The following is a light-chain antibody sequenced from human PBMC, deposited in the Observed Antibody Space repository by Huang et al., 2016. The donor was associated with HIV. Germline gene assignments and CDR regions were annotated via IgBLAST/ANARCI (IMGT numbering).Light chain of an antibody. CDR3: QQRSNWPPIT. CDR1: QSVSTY. Sequence: EIVLTQSPATLSLSPGERATLSCRANQSVSTYLAWYQHKPGQAPRLLIYDASNRATAIPARFSGSGSATDFTLTISSLEPEDFAVYYCQQRSNWPPITFGQGTRLEIK. V-gene: IGKV3-11*01. J-gene: IGKJ5*01. CDR2: DAS.